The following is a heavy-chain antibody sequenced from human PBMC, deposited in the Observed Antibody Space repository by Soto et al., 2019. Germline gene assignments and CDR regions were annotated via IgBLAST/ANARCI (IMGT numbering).Heavy chain of an antibody. CDR3: ARLGEGTTVTTIPNYYYYGMDV. V-gene: IGHV5-51*01. CDR1: GYSFTSYW. J-gene: IGHJ6*02. Sequence: GESLKISCKGSGYSFTSYWIGWVRQMPGKGLEWMGIIYPGDSDTRYSPSFQGQVTISADKSISTAYLQWSSLKASDTAMYYCARLGEGTTVTTIPNYYYYGMDVWGQGTTVTVSS. CDR2: IYPGDSDT. D-gene: IGHD4-4*01.